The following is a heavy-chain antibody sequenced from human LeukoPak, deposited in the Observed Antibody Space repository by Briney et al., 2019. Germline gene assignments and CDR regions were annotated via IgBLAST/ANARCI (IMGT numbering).Heavy chain of an antibody. J-gene: IGHJ4*02. D-gene: IGHD3-10*01. CDR2: IWYDGSNK. CDR1: GFNFGTFA. Sequence: PGRSLRLXCEASGFNFGTFAMHWVRQAPGEGLEWLAIIWYDGSNKHYSDSVKGRFTISRDNSKSSLYLQMNSLRAEDTAVYYCRGTYYYGSGIDGDYFDYWGQGTLVTVSS. CDR3: RGTYYYGSGIDGDYFDY. V-gene: IGHV3-33*01.